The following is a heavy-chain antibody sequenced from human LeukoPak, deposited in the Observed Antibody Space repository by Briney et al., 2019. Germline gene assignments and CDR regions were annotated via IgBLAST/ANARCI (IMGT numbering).Heavy chain of an antibody. D-gene: IGHD3-9*01. CDR1: GGSFSGYY. CDR3: ARLEAYYDILTGYYKGGFDY. Sequence: SETLSLTCAVYGGSFSGYYWSWIRQPPGKGLEWIGEINHSGSTNYNPSLKSRVTISVDTSKNQFSLKLSSVTAADTAVYYCARLEAYYDILTGYYKGGFDYWGQGTLVTVSS. J-gene: IGHJ4*02. V-gene: IGHV4-34*01. CDR2: INHSGST.